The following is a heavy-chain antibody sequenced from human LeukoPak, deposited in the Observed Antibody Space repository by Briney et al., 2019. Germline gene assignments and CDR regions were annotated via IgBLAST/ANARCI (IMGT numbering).Heavy chain of an antibody. J-gene: IGHJ4*02. V-gene: IGHV3-23*01. Sequence: GGSLRLSCAASGFTFSSYAMSWVRQAPGKGLEWVSAISGSGGSTYYADSVKGRFTISRDNSKNTLYLQMNSLRAEDTAVYFCARISGSGSYYGPFDYWGLGTLVIVSS. CDR1: GFTFSSYA. CDR2: ISGSGGST. D-gene: IGHD3-10*01. CDR3: ARISGSGSYYGPFDY.